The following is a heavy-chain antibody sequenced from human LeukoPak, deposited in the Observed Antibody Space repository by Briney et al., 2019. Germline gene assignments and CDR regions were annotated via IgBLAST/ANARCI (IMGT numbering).Heavy chain of an antibody. CDR1: GFTFSSYG. J-gene: IGHJ4*02. V-gene: IGHV3-23*01. D-gene: IGHD3-22*01. Sequence: AGGSLRLSCAASGFTFSSYGMSWVRQAPGKGLEWVSAISGSGGSTYYADSVKGRFTISRDNSKNTLYLQMNSLRAEDTAVYYCAKGGYYYDSSGYYLGEDQGYYHYWGQGTLVTVSS. CDR2: ISGSGGST. CDR3: AKGGYYYDSSGYYLGEDQGYYHY.